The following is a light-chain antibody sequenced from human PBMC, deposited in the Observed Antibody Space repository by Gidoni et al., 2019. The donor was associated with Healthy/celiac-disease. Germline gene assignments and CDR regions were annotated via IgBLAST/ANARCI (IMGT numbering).Light chain of an antibody. Sequence: IVLTQSPGTLSLSPGERATLPCRASQSVSSSYLAWYQQKPGQAPRLLIYGASSRATGLPDRCSGSGSGTDFTLTISRLEPEDFAVYYCQQYGSSLFTFXPXTKVDIK. V-gene: IGKV3-20*01. CDR1: QSVSSSY. CDR3: QQYGSSLFT. J-gene: IGKJ3*01. CDR2: GAS.